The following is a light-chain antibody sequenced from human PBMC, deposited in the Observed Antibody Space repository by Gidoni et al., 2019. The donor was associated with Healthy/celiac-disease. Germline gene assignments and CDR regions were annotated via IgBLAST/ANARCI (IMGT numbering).Light chain of an antibody. Sequence: ELVLTQSPGTLSLSPGERATLSCRASQSVSSSYLAWYQQKPGQAPRLLLYGASSRAPGLPDRFSGSGSDTDFTLTISRLGPEDFAVYYFQQYGSSRFTFXPXTKVDIK. J-gene: IGKJ3*01. V-gene: IGKV3-20*01. CDR3: QQYGSSRFT. CDR1: QSVSSSY. CDR2: GAS.